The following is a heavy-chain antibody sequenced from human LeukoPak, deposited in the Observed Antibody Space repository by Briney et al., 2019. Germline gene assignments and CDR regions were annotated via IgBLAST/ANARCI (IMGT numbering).Heavy chain of an antibody. J-gene: IGHJ4*02. V-gene: IGHV4-34*01. Sequence: GSLRLSCAASEFSVGSNYMTWIRQPPGKGLEWIGEINHSGSTNYNPSLKSRVTISVDTSKNQFSLKLSSVTAADTAVYYCARSAGFDYWGQGTLVTVSS. CDR1: EFSVGSNY. CDR3: ARSAGFDY. CDR2: INHSGST.